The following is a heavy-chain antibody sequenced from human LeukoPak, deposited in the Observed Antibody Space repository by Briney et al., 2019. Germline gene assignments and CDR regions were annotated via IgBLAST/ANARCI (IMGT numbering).Heavy chain of an antibody. J-gene: IGHJ6*02. CDR3: AKADSSSWSYYYYYGMDV. V-gene: IGHV3-48*03. CDR1: GFTFSSSE. D-gene: IGHD6-13*01. CDR2: IRSSDSTV. Sequence: GGSLRLSCVASGFTFSSSEMNWVRQAPEKGLEWVSYIRSSDSTVFYADSVKGRFTISRDNAKNSLYLQMNSLRAEDTAVYYCAKADSSSWSYYYYYGMDVWGQGTTVTVSS.